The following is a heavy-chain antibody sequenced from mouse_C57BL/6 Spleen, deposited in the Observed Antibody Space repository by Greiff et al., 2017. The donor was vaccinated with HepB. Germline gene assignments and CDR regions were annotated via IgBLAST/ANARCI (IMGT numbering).Heavy chain of an antibody. CDR2: IYPSDSDT. V-gene: IGHV1-61*01. Sequence: VQLQQPGAELVRPGSSVKLSCKASGYTFTSYWMDWVKQRPGQGLEWIGNIYPSDSDTHYNQKFKDKVTLTVDKSSSTAYMQLSSLTSEDSAVDYCAMGNYYGSSSFAYWGQGTLVTVSA. CDR1: GYTFTSYW. J-gene: IGHJ3*01. D-gene: IGHD1-1*01. CDR3: AMGNYYGSSSFAY.